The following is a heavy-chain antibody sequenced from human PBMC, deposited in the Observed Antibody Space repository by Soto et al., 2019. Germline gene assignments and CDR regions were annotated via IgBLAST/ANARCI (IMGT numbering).Heavy chain of an antibody. CDR2: ISFDGSYK. CDR1: GFIFSSYA. V-gene: IGHV3-30-3*01. CDR3: ARDSSGWKFYYYGMDV. D-gene: IGHD6-19*01. J-gene: IGHJ6*02. Sequence: GGSLRLSCAASGFIFSSYAMHWVRQAPGKGLEWVAVISFDGSYKYYADSVKGRFTISRDNAKNSLYLQMNSLRAEDTAVYYCARDSSGWKFYYYGMDVWGQGTTVTVSS.